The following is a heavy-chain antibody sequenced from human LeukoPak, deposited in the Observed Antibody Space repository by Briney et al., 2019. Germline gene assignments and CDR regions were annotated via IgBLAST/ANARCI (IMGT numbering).Heavy chain of an antibody. V-gene: IGHV1-69*04. Sequence: SVKVSCKASGGTFSSYAINWVRQAPGQGLEWMGRIIPILGLRNYAQKFQGRVTITADKSTSTGYMDVTSLRSGDTAVYYCARGRGSRTGSNGDYLDNWGQGTLVTVSS. CDR1: GGTFSSYA. D-gene: IGHD1-1*01. CDR3: ARGRGSRTGSNGDYLDN. CDR2: IIPILGLR. J-gene: IGHJ4*02.